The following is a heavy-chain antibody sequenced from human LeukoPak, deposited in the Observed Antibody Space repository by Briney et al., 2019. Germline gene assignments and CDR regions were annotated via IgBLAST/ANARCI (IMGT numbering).Heavy chain of an antibody. Sequence: AGGSLRLSCAASGFTFSSYAMSWVRQAPGKGLERVSAISGSGGSTYYADSVKGRFTISRDNSKNTLYLQMNSLRAEDTAVYYCAKDMGSGYFLNWFDPWGQGTLVTVSS. CDR2: ISGSGGST. D-gene: IGHD3-22*01. V-gene: IGHV3-23*01. J-gene: IGHJ5*02. CDR3: AKDMGSGYFLNWFDP. CDR1: GFTFSSYA.